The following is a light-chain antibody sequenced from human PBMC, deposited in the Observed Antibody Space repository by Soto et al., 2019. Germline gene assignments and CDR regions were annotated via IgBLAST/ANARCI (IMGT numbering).Light chain of an antibody. V-gene: IGKV3-15*01. J-gene: IGKJ1*01. CDR1: QSVSSSY. CDR3: QQYNNWPTWT. CDR2: GAS. Sequence: EIVLTQSPGTLSLSPGERATLSCRASQSVSSSYLAWYQQKPDQAPRLLIYGASTRATGIPARFSGSGSGTEFTLTISSLQSEDFAVYYCQQYNNWPTWTFGQGTKVDI.